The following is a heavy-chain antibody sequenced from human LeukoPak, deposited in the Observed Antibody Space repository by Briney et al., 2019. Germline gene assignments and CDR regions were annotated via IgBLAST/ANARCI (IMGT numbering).Heavy chain of an antibody. J-gene: IGHJ4*02. CDR3: ARSKDILTGYCFDY. V-gene: IGHV4-38-2*02. CDR1: DYSISSGFY. Sequence: PSETLSLTCTVSDYSISSGFYWGWIRQSPGKGLEWIGSIYHNGVTFYNPSLRSRVTISVDTSKNQFSLKLSSVTAADTAVYYCARSKDILTGYCFDYWGQGTLVTVSS. CDR2: IYHNGVT. D-gene: IGHD3-9*01.